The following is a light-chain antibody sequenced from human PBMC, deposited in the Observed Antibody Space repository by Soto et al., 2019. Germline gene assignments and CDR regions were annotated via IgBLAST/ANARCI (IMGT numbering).Light chain of an antibody. Sequence: EIVLTQSPGTLSLSPGERATLSCRASHRLSNTYLAWYQQKPGQAPRLLITGISKRAPGIPDRFSGSGSGTDFSLTISRLEPEDFEVYDCQQFDGSITFGGGTKVDI. V-gene: IGKV3-20*01. CDR2: GIS. CDR1: HRLSNTY. CDR3: QQFDGSIT. J-gene: IGKJ4*01.